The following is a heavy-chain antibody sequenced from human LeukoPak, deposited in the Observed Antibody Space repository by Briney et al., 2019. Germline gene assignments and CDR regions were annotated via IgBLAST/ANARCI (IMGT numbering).Heavy chain of an antibody. D-gene: IGHD2-15*01. CDR1: GGSFSGYY. Sequence: SETLSLTCAVYGGSFSGYYWSWIRQPPGKGLEWIGEINHSGSTNYNPSLKSRVTISVDTSKNQFSLKLSSVTAADTAVYYCARVGSRRSPGYCSGGGCYSYFDYWGQGTLVTVSS. CDR3: ARVGSRRSPGYCSGGGCYSYFDY. V-gene: IGHV4-34*01. CDR2: INHSGST. J-gene: IGHJ4*02.